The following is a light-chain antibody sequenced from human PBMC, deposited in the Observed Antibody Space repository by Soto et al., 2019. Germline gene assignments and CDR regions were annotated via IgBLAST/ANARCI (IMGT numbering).Light chain of an antibody. J-gene: IGKJ3*01. CDR2: GTS. CDR1: QSVSSKY. Sequence: DIVLTQSPGTLSLSPGERATLSCRASQSVSSKYLAWYQQKPGQPPRVLIYGTSIRATGIPERFSGGGSGTDFTLTIPRLQPEDFAVYYCQQYGSSPLTFGPGTKVDFK. CDR3: QQYGSSPLT. V-gene: IGKV3-20*01.